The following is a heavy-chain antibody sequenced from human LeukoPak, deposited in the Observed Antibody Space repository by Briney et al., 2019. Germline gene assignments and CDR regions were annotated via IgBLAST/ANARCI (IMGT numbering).Heavy chain of an antibody. D-gene: IGHD3-10*01. Sequence: GGSLRLSCAASGFTFSSYAMSWVRQAPGKGLEWVSSITGSADSGGNTYYADSVKGRFTISRDNSKDTLYLQMNSLRAEDTAVYYCAKRGGCYYYMDVWGKGTTVTVSS. CDR3: AKRGGCYYYMDV. CDR1: GFTFSSYA. V-gene: IGHV3-23*01. CDR2: ITGSADSGGNT. J-gene: IGHJ6*03.